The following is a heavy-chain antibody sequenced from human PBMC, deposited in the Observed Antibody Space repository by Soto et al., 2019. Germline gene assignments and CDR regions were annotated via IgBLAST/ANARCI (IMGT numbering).Heavy chain of an antibody. CDR2: INHNANT. CDR3: VRGGGSRTFFFYGMDV. Sequence: KSSETLSLTCAVYGGTFSGFYWTWIRQPPGKGLEWIGEINHNANTNYNPSFESRVTRSVDTSKNHFSLRLSSVTAADTAVYYCVRGGGSRTFFFYGMDVWGQGTTVTVSS. CDR1: GGTFSGFY. J-gene: IGHJ6*02. V-gene: IGHV4-34*01. D-gene: IGHD1-26*01.